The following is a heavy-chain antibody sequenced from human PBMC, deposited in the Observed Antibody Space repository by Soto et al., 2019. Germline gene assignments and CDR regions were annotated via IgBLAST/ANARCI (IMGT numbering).Heavy chain of an antibody. CDR2: ISGGGGNT. CDR3: AKKDGTDGYYDAFDI. D-gene: IGHD3-22*01. V-gene: IGHV3-23*01. CDR1: GFTFSNYA. Sequence: LRLSCTASGFTFSNYAMSWVRQAPGKGLEWVSSISGGGGNTYYADSVKGRFTISRDNSKNTLFLQMNSLRVEDTALYYCAKKDGTDGYYDAFDIWGRGTMVTVSS. J-gene: IGHJ3*02.